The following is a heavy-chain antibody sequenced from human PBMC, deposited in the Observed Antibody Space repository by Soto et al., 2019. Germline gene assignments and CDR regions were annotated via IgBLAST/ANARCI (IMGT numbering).Heavy chain of an antibody. V-gene: IGHV3-9*01. CDR2: ISWNSGSI. Sequence: GGSLRLSCAASGFTFDDYAMHWVRQAPGKGLEWVSGISWNSGSIGYADSVKGRFTISRDNAKNSLYLQMNSLRAEDTALYYCAKSRIAVAGMAHPGDAFDIWGQGTMVTVSS. J-gene: IGHJ3*02. CDR3: AKSRIAVAGMAHPGDAFDI. D-gene: IGHD6-19*01. CDR1: GFTFDDYA.